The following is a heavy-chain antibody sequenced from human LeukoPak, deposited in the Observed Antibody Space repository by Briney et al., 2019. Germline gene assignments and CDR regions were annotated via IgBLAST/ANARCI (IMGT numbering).Heavy chain of an antibody. CDR1: GGSFSGYY. V-gene: IGHV4-34*01. CDR3: ARMTTVVTRTYYYYYGMDV. D-gene: IGHD4-23*01. J-gene: IGHJ6*02. Sequence: PSETLSLTCAVYGGSFSGYYWSWIRQPPGKGLEWIGEINHSGSTNYNPSLKSRVTISVDTSKNQFSLKLSSVTAADTAVYYCARMTTVVTRTYYYYYGMDVWGQGTTVTVSS. CDR2: INHSGST.